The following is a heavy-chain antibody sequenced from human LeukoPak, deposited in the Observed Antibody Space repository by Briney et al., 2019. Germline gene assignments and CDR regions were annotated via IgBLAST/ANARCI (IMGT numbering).Heavy chain of an antibody. CDR3: ARTAGTTWVFFYMDV. Sequence: ASVKVSCKASGYTFTGYYMHWVRQAPGQGLEWMGWINPNSGGTNYAQKFQGRVTMTRDTSISTAYMELSRLRSDDTAVYYCARTAGTTWVFFYMDVRGKGTTVTVSS. CDR2: INPNSGGT. CDR1: GYTFTGYY. D-gene: IGHD1-7*01. V-gene: IGHV1-2*02. J-gene: IGHJ6*03.